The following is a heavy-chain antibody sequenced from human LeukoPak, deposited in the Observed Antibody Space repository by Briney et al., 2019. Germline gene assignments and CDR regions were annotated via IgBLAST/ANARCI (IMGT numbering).Heavy chain of an antibody. CDR2: FDPEDGET. D-gene: IGHD6-13*01. CDR3: AKVEDYSSSWYYFDY. J-gene: IGHJ4*02. CDR1: GYTLTELS. Sequence: GASVKVSCKVSGYTLTELSMHWVRQAPGKGLEWMGGFDPEDGETIYAQKFQGRVTMTEDTSTDTAYMELNSLRAEDTAVYYCAKVEDYSSSWYYFDYWGQGTLVTVSS. V-gene: IGHV1-24*01.